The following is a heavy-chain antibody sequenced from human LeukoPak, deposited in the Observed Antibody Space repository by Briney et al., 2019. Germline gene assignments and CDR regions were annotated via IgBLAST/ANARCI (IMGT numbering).Heavy chain of an antibody. CDR1: GFTFSTYW. J-gene: IGHJ4*02. CDR3: ARTYGGDY. CDR2: IRYDGSNK. Sequence: GGSLRLSCAASGFTFSTYWMSWVRQAPGKGLEWVAFIRYDGSNKYYADSVKGRFTISRDNSKNTLYLQMNSLRAEDTAVYYCARTYGGDYWGQGTLVTVSS. D-gene: IGHD3-10*01. V-gene: IGHV3-30*02.